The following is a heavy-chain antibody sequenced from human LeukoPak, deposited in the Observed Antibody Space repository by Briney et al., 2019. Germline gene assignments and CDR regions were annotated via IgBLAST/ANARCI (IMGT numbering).Heavy chain of an antibody. Sequence: SVKVSCKASGGTFSSYAISWVRQAPGQGFEWMGGIIPIFGTANYAQKFQGRVTITADKSTSTAYMELSSLRSEDTAVYYCARTCALSGGSCYSVYYYYGMDVWGKGTTVTVSS. D-gene: IGHD2-15*01. V-gene: IGHV1-69*06. CDR2: IIPIFGTA. CDR1: GGTFSSYA. J-gene: IGHJ6*04. CDR3: ARTCALSGGSCYSVYYYYGMDV.